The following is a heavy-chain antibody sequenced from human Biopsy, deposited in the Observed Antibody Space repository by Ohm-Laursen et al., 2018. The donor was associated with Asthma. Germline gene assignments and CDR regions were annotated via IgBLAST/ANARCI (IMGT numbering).Heavy chain of an antibody. CDR1: GYSLTDLS. Sequence: AASVKVSCKISGYSLTDLSMHWVRQAPGQGLEWMGGHDHEEGGTVNARRLQGRVTMTEDTSTDTAYMELSSLSSDDTAVYYCASDFPKDYVRYNFQFWGQGTLVTVSS. V-gene: IGHV1-24*01. D-gene: IGHD4-17*01. J-gene: IGHJ4*02. CDR3: ASDFPKDYVRYNFQF. CDR2: HDHEEGGT.